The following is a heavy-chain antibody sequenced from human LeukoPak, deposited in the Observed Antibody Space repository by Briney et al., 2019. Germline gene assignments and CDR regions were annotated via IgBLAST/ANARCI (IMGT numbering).Heavy chain of an antibody. J-gene: IGHJ6*02. D-gene: IGHD3-16*02. CDR2: ISYDGSDK. CDR1: GFTFSSYA. V-gene: IGHV3-30*04. CDR3: ARGGRAAGIYDYVWGSYRMDV. Sequence: GGSLRLSCAASGFTFSSYAMHWVRQAPGKGLEWVAAISYDGSDKYYADSVKGRFTISRDNSKNTLYLQMNSLRSEDTAVYYCARGGRAAGIYDYVWGSYRMDVWGQGTTVTVSS.